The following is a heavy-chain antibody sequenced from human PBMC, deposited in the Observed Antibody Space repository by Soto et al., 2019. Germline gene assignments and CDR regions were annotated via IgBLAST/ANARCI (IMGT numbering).Heavy chain of an antibody. J-gene: IGHJ6*02. CDR2: IYTGDSDT. Sequence: PGEPLKIYCNGSGYSLTTYLIGWVRQMPGKGLEWMGLIYTGDSDTRYSPSFQGQVTISADKSISTAYLQWSSLKASDTSMYYCAIPYDIFSCIPPPCDYYVMDFSGQGTMVTVSS. CDR1: GYSLTTYL. CDR3: AIPYDIFSCIPPPCDYYVMDF. V-gene: IGHV5-51*01. D-gene: IGHD3-9*01.